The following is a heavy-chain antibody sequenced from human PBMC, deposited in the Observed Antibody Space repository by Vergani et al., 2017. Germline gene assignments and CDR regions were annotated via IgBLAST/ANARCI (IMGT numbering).Heavy chain of an antibody. V-gene: IGHV3-23*01. CDR3: ARGASGDYVSSFDY. J-gene: IGHJ4*02. CDR2: ISGSGGST. CDR1: GFTFSNYA. D-gene: IGHD4-17*01. Sequence: EVQLLESGGDLVQPGGSLRLSCAASGFTFSNYAMSWVRQAPGKGLEWVSGISGSGGSTYYADSVKGRFTISRDNSKNTLYLQMNSLRAEDTAVYYCARGASGDYVSSFDYWGQGTLVTVSS.